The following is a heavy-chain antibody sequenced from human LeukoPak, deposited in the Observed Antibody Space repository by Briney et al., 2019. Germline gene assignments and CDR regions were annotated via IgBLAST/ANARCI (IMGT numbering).Heavy chain of an antibody. CDR1: GFTFGDYA. CDR3: SRDLCSSTSCYAPFDY. Sequence: PGRSLRLSCTASGFTFGDYAMSWVRQAPGKGVEGVAFIRSKAYDGTTEYAASVKGRFTISREDSKSIAYLQMNSLKTEDTAVYYCSRDLCSSTSCYAPFDYWGQGTLVTVSS. V-gene: IGHV3-49*04. J-gene: IGHJ4*02. D-gene: IGHD2-2*01. CDR2: IRSKAYDGTT.